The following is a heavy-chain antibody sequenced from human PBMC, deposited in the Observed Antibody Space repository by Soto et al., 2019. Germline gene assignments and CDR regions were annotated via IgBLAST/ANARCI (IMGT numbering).Heavy chain of an antibody. Sequence: QVQLVESGGGVVQPGRSLRLSCAASGFTFSSYAMHWVRQAPGKGPEWVAVISYDGSSKTYADSVKGQFTISRDNSRNTLFLQMNKLRPEDRAVYYCARRNSDYSSVWSDAFDIWGQGTMVNVSS. J-gene: IGHJ3*02. CDR1: GFTFSSYA. CDR2: ISYDGSSK. CDR3: ARRNSDYSSVWSDAFDI. V-gene: IGHV3-30-3*01. D-gene: IGHD6-19*01.